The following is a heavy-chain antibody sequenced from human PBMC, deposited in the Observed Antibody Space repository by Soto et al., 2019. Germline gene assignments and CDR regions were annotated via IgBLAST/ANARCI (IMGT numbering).Heavy chain of an antibody. CDR1: GFTFSSYG. V-gene: IGHV3-33*01. CDR2: IWYDGSNK. Sequence: QVQLVESGGGVVQPGRSLRLSCAASGFTFSSYGMHWVRQAPGKGLEWVAVIWYDGSNKYYADSVKGRFTISRDNSKNTLYLQMNSLRGEDTAVYYCARVYCRGGSCHDAFDIWGQGTMVTVSS. CDR3: ARVYCRGGSCHDAFDI. D-gene: IGHD2-15*01. J-gene: IGHJ3*02.